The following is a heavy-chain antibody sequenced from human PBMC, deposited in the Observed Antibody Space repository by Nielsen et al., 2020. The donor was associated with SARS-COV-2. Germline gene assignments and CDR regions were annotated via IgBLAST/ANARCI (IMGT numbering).Heavy chain of an antibody. CDR2: ISSSSTTM. Sequence: GGSLRLSCAASGLTFSSYAMNWVRQAPEKGLEWISYISSSSTTMNYADSVKGRFTIFRDNAKNSLYLQMDRLRDEDTAMYFCVTSLISMHYWGQGILVSVSS. D-gene: IGHD2-8*01. CDR1: GLTFSSYA. J-gene: IGHJ4*02. V-gene: IGHV3-48*02. CDR3: VTSLISMHY.